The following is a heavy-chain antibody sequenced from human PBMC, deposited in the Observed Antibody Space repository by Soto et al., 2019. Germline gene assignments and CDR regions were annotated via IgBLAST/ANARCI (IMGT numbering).Heavy chain of an antibody. Sequence: SETLSLTCTVSGGSISSGGYYWSWIRQRPGKCLEWIGYIYYSGSTYYNPSLKSRVTISVDTSKNQFSLKLSSVTAADTAVYYCARMLIAAAQKGGIDYWGQGTLVTV. CDR2: IYYSGST. D-gene: IGHD6-13*01. J-gene: IGHJ4*02. V-gene: IGHV4-31*03. CDR3: ARMLIAAAQKGGIDY. CDR1: GGSISSGGYY.